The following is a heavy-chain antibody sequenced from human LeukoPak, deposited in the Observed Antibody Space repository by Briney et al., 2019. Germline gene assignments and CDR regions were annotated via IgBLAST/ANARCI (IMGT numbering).Heavy chain of an antibody. D-gene: IGHD3-10*01. CDR1: GCTFTRYV. CDR3: ARNYYGSGTPGY. J-gene: IGHJ4*02. Sequence: GCSVPDSCKASGCTFTRYVISGVRPAAGQGGEGMGWISAYNGNKNYPQKLQGRVTMTTDTSTSTGYMELRSLRSDDTAVYYCARNYYGSGTPGYWGQGTLVTVSS. CDR2: ISAYNGNK. V-gene: IGHV1-18*04.